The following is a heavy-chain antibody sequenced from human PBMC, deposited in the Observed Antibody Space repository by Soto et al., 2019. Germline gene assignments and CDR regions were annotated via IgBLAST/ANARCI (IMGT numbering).Heavy chain of an antibody. D-gene: IGHD3-22*01. J-gene: IGHJ4*02. CDR1: GFTFSSYW. Sequence: GGSLRLSCAASGFTFSSYWMTWVRQAPGKGLEWVANINQDGSEKYYMDSMKGRFTISRDNAKNSLLLQLNSLRAEDTAVYYCAKDRHRSGSPHPFDYWGQGTLVTVSS. CDR2: INQDGSEK. V-gene: IGHV3-7*01. CDR3: AKDRHRSGSPHPFDY.